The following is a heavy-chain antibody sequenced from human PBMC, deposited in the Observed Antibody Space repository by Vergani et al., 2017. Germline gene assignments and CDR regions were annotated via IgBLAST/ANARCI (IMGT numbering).Heavy chain of an antibody. CDR3: ARLASVVVPAARPLDL. CDR2: ININSGAT. D-gene: IGHD2-2*01. J-gene: IGHJ4*02. CDR1: GYTFSDHH. Sequence: QVQLVQSGAEVKKPGASMKVSCKASGYTFSDHHLHWVRQAPGQGLEWVGWININSGATKVAQKFQGRITMGTDTSISTGYMELSSLRSDDTAVYYCARLASVVVPAARPLDLWGQGTLITVSS. V-gene: IGHV1-2*02.